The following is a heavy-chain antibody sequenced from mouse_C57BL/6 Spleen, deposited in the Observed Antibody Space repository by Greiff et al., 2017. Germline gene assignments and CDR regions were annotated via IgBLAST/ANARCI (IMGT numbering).Heavy chain of an antibody. V-gene: IGHV1-22*01. Sequence: VQLQQSGPELVKPGASVKMSCKASGYTFTDYNMHWVKQSHGKSLEWIGYINPKNGGTSSNQKVKGKATLTVNKSSSTAYMALRSLTSEDSAVYYCARGGVVATDYWGQGTTLTVSS. CDR1: GYTFTDYN. J-gene: IGHJ2*01. CDR3: ARGGVVATDY. CDR2: INPKNGGT. D-gene: IGHD1-1*01.